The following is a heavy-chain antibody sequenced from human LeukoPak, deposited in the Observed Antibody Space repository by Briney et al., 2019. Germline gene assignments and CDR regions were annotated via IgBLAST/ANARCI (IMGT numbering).Heavy chain of an antibody. CDR3: SRWNFAFDI. CDR1: TFTFGDYY. J-gene: IGHJ3*02. V-gene: IGHV3-7*01. CDR2: IEQLGNAK. Sequence: PGGSLRLSCAASTFTFGDYYMGWVRQAPGKGLEWVAYIEQLGNAKSYIYSVKGRFTISRDNAKSSLYLQMDSLRVEDTAVYYCSRWNFAFDIWGQGTMVTVSS. D-gene: IGHD1-7*01.